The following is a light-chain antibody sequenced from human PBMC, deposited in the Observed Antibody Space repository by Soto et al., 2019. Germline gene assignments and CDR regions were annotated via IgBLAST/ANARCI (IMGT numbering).Light chain of an antibody. V-gene: IGKV3-15*01. Sequence: EVVMTHSPSTLSVXPWXKGXXXXRANQTISNTLAWYQQKPGQAPRLLIYDASTRATGIPARFSGSGSGTEFTLTISSLQSEDFAVYYCQQYKKWPRTFGHGTKVDIK. CDR1: QTISNT. CDR3: QQYKKWPRT. CDR2: DAS. J-gene: IGKJ1*01.